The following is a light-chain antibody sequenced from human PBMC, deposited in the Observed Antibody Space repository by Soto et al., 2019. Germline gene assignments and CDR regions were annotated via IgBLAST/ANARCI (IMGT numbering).Light chain of an antibody. V-gene: IGLV2-14*01. CDR1: GSDVGGYNY. CDR3: SSYTSSSTL. J-gene: IGLJ1*01. CDR2: AVT. Sequence: QSALTQPASVSGSPGQSIPISCTGTGSDVGGYNYVSWYQQHPGKAPKLMSYAVTARPSGVSSRFSGSKSGNTASLTISGLQAEDEADYYCSSYTSSSTLFGTGSKVT.